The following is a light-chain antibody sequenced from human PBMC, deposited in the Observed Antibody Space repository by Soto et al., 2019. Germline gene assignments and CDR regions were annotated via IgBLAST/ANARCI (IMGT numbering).Light chain of an antibody. CDR1: RSNIGSNN. CDR2: NNH. J-gene: IGLJ1*01. Sequence: QSPLTQPASSSGIPGQRVTISCSGSRSNIGSNNVNWYQQLPGTAPRLLTFNNHLRPSGVPDRFSGSKSGTSASLAISGLQSEDEGDYYCAAWDDSLDGYVFGTGTKV. CDR3: AAWDDSLDGYV. V-gene: IGLV1-44*01.